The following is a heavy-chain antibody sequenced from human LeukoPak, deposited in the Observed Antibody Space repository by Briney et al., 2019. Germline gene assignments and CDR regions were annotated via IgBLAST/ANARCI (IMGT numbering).Heavy chain of an antibody. J-gene: IGHJ4*02. CDR1: GGSFSGYY. D-gene: IGHD3/OR15-3a*01. CDR2: INHSGST. Sequence: SETLSLTCAVYGGSFSGYYWSWIRQPPGKGLEWIGEINHSGSTKNNPSLKSRVTISVDTSKNQFSLKLTSVTAADTAVYYCGRGYWTGYHHLDFWGQGTLVTVSS. CDR3: GRGYWTGYHHLDF. V-gene: IGHV4-34*01.